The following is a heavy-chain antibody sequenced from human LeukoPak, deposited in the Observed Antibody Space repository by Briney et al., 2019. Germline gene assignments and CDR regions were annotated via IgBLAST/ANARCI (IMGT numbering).Heavy chain of an antibody. CDR3: ARTKYSSSRFFDY. J-gene: IGHJ4*02. CDR1: GGSISSYY. D-gene: IGHD6-13*01. Sequence: SETLSLTCTVSGGSISSYYWSWIRQPPGKGLEWLGYIYNSRDTNYNPSLKSRVTISVDTSKNQFSLKLSSVTAADTAVYYCARTKYSSSRFFDYWGQGTLVTVSS. CDR2: IYNSRDT. V-gene: IGHV4-4*08.